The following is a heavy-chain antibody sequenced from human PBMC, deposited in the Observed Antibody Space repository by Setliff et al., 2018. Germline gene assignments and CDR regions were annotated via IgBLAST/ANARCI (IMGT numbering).Heavy chain of an antibody. CDR2: ITNDGSST. CDR3: TREAPRQGDYYMDV. CDR1: GFTFSNCW. Sequence: PGGSLRLSCAASGFTFSNCWMQWVRQAPGKGPVWVSRITNDGSSTIYADSVKGRFTSPRDNAKNTLYLKMNSLRAEDTAVYYCTREAPRQGDYYMDVWGKGTTVTVSS. J-gene: IGHJ6*03. V-gene: IGHV3-74*01.